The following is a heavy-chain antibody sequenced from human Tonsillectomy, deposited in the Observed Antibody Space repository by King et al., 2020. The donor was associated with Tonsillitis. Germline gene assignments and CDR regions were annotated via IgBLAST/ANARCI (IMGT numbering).Heavy chain of an antibody. CDR3: ARGRPGLPIDY. CDR2: ISAYNGNT. Sequence: QLVQSGAEVKKPGASVKVSCKASGYTFTSYGISWVRQAPGQGLEWMGWISAYNGNTNYAQKLQGRVTMTTDTSTSTAYMQLRSLGSYDPTLSYCARGRPGLPIDYWGPGTLVTVSP. D-gene: IGHD5-18*01. V-gene: IGHV1-18*04. CDR1: GYTFTSYG. J-gene: IGHJ4*02.